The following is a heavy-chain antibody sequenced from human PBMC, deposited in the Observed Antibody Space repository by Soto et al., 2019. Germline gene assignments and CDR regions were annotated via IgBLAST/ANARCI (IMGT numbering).Heavy chain of an antibody. CDR3: ATNYGSGSTHFDY. V-gene: IGHV1-69*02. Sequence: QVQLVQSGAEVKKPESSVKVSCTASRGTFSYNTISWVRQAPGQGLEWMGRVIPMVGMSSYAQKFQGRLTITADKSTSTVYMVLNSLRPEDTAVYYCATNYGSGSTHFDYWGQGTLVTVSS. CDR2: VIPMVGMS. CDR1: RGTFSYNT. J-gene: IGHJ4*02. D-gene: IGHD3-10*01.